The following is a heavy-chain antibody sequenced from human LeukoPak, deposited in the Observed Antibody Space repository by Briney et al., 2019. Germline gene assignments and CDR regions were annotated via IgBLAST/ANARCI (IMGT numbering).Heavy chain of an antibody. Sequence: GGSLRLSCAAPAFTFSSYSMNWVRQAPGKGREWVSSISSSSSYIYYADSVKGRFTISRDNAKNSLYLQMNSLRAEDTAVYYCARVGPWVNPDYYYYYMDVWGKGTTVTVSS. D-gene: IGHD1-14*01. CDR2: ISSSSSYI. J-gene: IGHJ6*03. V-gene: IGHV3-21*01. CDR1: AFTFSSYS. CDR3: ARVGPWVNPDYYYYYMDV.